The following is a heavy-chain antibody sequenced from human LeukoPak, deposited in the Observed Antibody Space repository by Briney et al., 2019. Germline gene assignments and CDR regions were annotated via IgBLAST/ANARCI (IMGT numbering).Heavy chain of an antibody. D-gene: IGHD2-2*01. J-gene: IGHJ4*02. Sequence: PSETLSLTCSVSGGSLSSHYWSWIRQPPGKGLELIGHIHDTGSTFYNPSLRGRVTISLDTSNHQFSLKLTSMTAADTAVYYCARFSSGCSTSSCYLTYGGQGTLVTVS. CDR3: ARFSSGCSTSSCYLTY. CDR1: GGSLSSHY. V-gene: IGHV4-59*11. CDR2: IHDTGST.